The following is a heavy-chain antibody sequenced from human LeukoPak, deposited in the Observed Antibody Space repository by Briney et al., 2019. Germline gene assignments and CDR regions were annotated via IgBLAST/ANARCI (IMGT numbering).Heavy chain of an antibody. CDR1: GFTFSSYG. Sequence: PGGTLRLSCAASGFTFSSYGMSWVRQAPGKGLEWVSAISGSGSSTYYADSVKGRFTISRDNSKNTLYLQMNSLRAEDTAVYYCAKIGDSSVYLTRRPYYFDYWGQGTLVTVSS. J-gene: IGHJ4*02. CDR3: AKIGDSSVYLTRRPYYFDY. D-gene: IGHD3-22*01. V-gene: IGHV3-23*01. CDR2: ISGSGSST.